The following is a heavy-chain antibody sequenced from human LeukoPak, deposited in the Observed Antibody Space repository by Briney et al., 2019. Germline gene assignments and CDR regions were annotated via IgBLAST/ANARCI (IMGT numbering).Heavy chain of an antibody. CDR2: INPNSGGT. CDR1: GYTFTGYY. CDR3: ARGKDYYDDGGNYFDY. J-gene: IGHJ4*02. V-gene: IGHV1-2*02. Sequence: ASVKVSCKASGYTFTGYYMHWVRQAPGQGLERMGWINPNSGGTNYAQKFQGRVTMTRDTSISTAYMELSRLRSDDTAVYYCARGKDYYDDGGNYFDYWGQGTLVTVSS. D-gene: IGHD3-22*01.